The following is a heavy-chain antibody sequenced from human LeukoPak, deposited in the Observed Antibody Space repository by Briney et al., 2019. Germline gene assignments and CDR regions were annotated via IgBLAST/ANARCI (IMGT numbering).Heavy chain of an antibody. D-gene: IGHD3-9*01. Sequence: RASQTLSLTCAASGGSISSGGYSWSWIRQPPGKGLEWLGYIYHSGSTYYNPSLKSRVTISVDRSKNQFSLKLSSVTAADTAVYYCARGREDYDILTGFDYWGQGTLVTVSS. J-gene: IGHJ4*02. CDR1: GGSISSGGYS. CDR2: IYHSGST. CDR3: ARGREDYDILTGFDY. V-gene: IGHV4-30-2*01.